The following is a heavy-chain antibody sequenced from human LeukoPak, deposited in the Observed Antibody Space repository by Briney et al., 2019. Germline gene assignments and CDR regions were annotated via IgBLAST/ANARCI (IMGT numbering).Heavy chain of an antibody. V-gene: IGHV3-21*01. Sequence: GGSLRLSCAPSGFTFSDYPMNWVRQAPGKGLEWVSSISSSSSYIYYADSVKGRFTISRDNAKNSLYLQMNSLRAEDTAVYYCARDGSIAARTASLHWGQGTLVTVSS. D-gene: IGHD6-6*01. CDR1: GFTFSDYP. J-gene: IGHJ4*02. CDR2: ISSSSSYI. CDR3: ARDGSIAARTASLH.